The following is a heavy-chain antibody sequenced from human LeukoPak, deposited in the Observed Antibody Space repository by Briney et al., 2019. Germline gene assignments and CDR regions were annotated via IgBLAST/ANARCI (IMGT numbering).Heavy chain of an antibody. Sequence: GGSLRLSCAACGFTFSSYDMHWVRQATGKGLEWVSAIGTAGDTYYPGSVRGRFTISRDNAKNSLYLQMNSLRAEDTAVYYCARAVGNSGNDYWGQGTLVTVSS. J-gene: IGHJ4*02. V-gene: IGHV3-13*01. CDR2: IGTAGDT. CDR3: ARAVGNSGNDY. CDR1: GFTFSSYD. D-gene: IGHD4-23*01.